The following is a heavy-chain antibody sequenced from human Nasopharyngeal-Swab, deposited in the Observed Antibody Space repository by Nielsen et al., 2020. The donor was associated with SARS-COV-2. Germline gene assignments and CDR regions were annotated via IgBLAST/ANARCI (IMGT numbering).Heavy chain of an antibody. CDR3: ARPASGSYSYYFDY. D-gene: IGHD1-26*01. CDR2: ITPKSGAT. CDR1: GYTFTDYG. Sequence: ASVKVSCKASGYTFTDYGLHWLRQAPGQGLEWMGRITPKSGATKYAQRFQGRVTMTRDTSINTAYLELSRLRSDDTAVYYCARPASGSYSYYFDYWGQGTLVTVSS. V-gene: IGHV1-2*06. J-gene: IGHJ4*02.